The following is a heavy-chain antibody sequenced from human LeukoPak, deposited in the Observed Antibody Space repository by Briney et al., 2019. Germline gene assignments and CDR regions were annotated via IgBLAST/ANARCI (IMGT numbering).Heavy chain of an antibody. CDR1: GFTFSSYA. V-gene: IGHV3-23*01. Sequence: GGSLRLSCAASGFTFSSYAMSWVRQAPGTGLEWVSSISGSGGSTYYADSVKGRFTISRDNSKNTLYLQMNSLRAEATAVYYCAKDPSSSWYGAFDIWGQGTMVTVSS. CDR2: ISGSGGST. J-gene: IGHJ3*02. CDR3: AKDPSSSWYGAFDI. D-gene: IGHD6-13*01.